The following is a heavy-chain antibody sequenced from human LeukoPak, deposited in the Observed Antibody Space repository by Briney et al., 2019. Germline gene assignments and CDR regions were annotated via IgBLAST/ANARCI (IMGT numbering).Heavy chain of an antibody. V-gene: IGHV4-34*01. D-gene: IGHD6-19*01. J-gene: IGHJ4*02. CDR2: INHSGST. CDR3: ARAGGDSGWYGDFLGLYFFDY. Sequence: PSETLSLTCAVYGGSFSGYYWSWIRQPPGKGLEWIGEINHSGSTNYNPSLKSRVTISVDTSKNQFSLKLSSVTAADTAVYYCARAGGDSGWYGDFLGLYFFDYWGQGTLVTVSS. CDR1: GGSFSGYY.